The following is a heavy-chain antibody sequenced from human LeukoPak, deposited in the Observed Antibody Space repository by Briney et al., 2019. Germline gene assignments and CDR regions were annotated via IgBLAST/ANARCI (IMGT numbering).Heavy chain of an antibody. CDR1: GFTLSTYW. D-gene: IGHD6-19*01. CDR3: ARSKSYSSGWTDFDC. V-gene: IGHV3-7*02. Sequence: GGSLRLSCAASGFTLSTYWMTWVRQAPRKGLEWVAAVKPDGSEKNYVDSVKGRFTISRDNAKDSLYLQLSSLRAEDTAVYYCARSKSYSSGWTDFDCWGQGTLVTVSS. CDR2: VKPDGSEK. J-gene: IGHJ4*02.